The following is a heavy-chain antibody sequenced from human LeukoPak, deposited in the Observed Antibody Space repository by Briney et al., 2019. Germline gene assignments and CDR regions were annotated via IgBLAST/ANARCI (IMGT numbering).Heavy chain of an antibody. D-gene: IGHD6-19*01. CDR3: ARGYRSGWYLVPPLEEFDY. Sequence: PSETLSLTCTVSGGSISSYYWSWIRQPPGMGLEWIGYIYYSGSTNYNPSLKSRVTISVDTSKNQFSLKLSSVTAADTAVYYCARGYRSGWYLVPPLEEFDYWGQGTLVTVSS. CDR2: IYYSGST. J-gene: IGHJ4*02. CDR1: GGSISSYY. V-gene: IGHV4-59*01.